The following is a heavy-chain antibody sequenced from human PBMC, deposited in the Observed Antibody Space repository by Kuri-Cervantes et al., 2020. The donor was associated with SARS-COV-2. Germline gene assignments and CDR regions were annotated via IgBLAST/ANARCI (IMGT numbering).Heavy chain of an antibody. D-gene: IGHD3-22*01. CDR1: GGSISSYY. V-gene: IGHV4-59*01. CDR3: ARGIKNDYYDSSGYYYHFDY. J-gene: IGHJ4*02. Sequence: GSLRLSCTVSGGSISSYYWSWIRQPPGKGLEWIGYIYYSGSTNYNPSLKSRVTISVDTSKNQFSLKLSSVTAADTAVYYCARGIKNDYYDSSGYYYHFDYWGQGTRVTVSS. CDR2: IYYSGST.